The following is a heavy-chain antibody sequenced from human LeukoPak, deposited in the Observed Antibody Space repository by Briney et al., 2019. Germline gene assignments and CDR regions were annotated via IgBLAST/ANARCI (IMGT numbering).Heavy chain of an antibody. CDR3: ARGQAYYDFWSGYCPCQYFDY. CDR2: IRYDGSNK. Sequence: GSLRLSCAASGFTFSSYGMHWVRQAPGKGLEWVAFIRYDGSNKYYADSVKGRFTISRDNSKNTLYLQMNSLRAEDTAVYYCARGQAYYDFWSGYCPCQYFDYWGQGTLVTVSS. J-gene: IGHJ4*02. CDR1: GFTFSSYG. D-gene: IGHD3-3*01. V-gene: IGHV3-30*02.